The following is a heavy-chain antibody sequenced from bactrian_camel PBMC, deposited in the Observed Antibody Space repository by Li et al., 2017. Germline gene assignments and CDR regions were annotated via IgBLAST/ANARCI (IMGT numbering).Heavy chain of an antibody. V-gene: IGHV3S54*01. D-gene: IGHD1*01. J-gene: IGHJ4*01. CDR3: AADKCDDWKVAGASYKY. Sequence: HVQLVESGGGSVQAGGSLRLSCEVSGSTASSNVIGWFRQAPGKEREGVATIFTGDDSTYYADSVKGRFTISQDQAKHTVYLQMDSLKPEDTAMYYCAADKCDDWKVAGASYKYWGQGTQVTVS. CDR2: IFTGDDST. CDR1: GSTASSNV.